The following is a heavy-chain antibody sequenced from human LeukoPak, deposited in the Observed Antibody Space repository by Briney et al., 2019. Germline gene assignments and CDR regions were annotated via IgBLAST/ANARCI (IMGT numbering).Heavy chain of an antibody. J-gene: IGHJ4*02. D-gene: IGHD5-24*01. CDR3: ARGDGYNAPAFDY. CDR1: GYAFTGYY. CDR2: INPNSGGT. V-gene: IGHV1-2*02. Sequence: AASVKVSCKASGYAFTGYYMHWVRRAPGQGLEWMGWINPNSGGTNYAQKFQGRVTMTRDTSISTAYMELSRLRSDDTAVYYCARGDGYNAPAFDYWGQGTLVTVSS.